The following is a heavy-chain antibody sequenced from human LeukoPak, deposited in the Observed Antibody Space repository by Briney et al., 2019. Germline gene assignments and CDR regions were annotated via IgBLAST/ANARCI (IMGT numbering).Heavy chain of an antibody. V-gene: IGHV3-7*01. D-gene: IGHD3-10*01. J-gene: IGHJ4*02. CDR3: ARAIRGSAVDTGDR. CDR1: GFTFSRYW. CDR2: IKNDGSEE. Sequence: GGSLRLSCAASGFTFSRYWWRWVRQAPGKGLEGVANIKNDGSEEYYVDSVKGRFTISRDNARNSPFLQMPSLTVEDTAVSYCARAIRGSAVDTGDRWGQGTLVTVSS.